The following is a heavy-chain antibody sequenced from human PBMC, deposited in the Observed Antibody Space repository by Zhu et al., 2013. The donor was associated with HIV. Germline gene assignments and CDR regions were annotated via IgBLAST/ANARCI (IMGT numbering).Heavy chain of an antibody. V-gene: IGHV1-2*02. J-gene: IGHJ3*01. Sequence: QVQLVQSGAEVKKPGASVKVSCKASGYTFTGHYIHWVRQAPGQGLEWMGWFSPYGGATNYAQKFQGRVSMTGDTTIHTAYMQLNRLIYDDTAVYYCARDERALDVWGPGDNGHRLF. D-gene: IGHD6-25*01. CDR2: FSPYGGAT. CDR1: GYTFTGHY. CDR3: ARDERALDV.